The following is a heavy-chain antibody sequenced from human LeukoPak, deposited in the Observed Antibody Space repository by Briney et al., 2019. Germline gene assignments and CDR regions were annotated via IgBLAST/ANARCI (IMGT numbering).Heavy chain of an antibody. CDR1: GFTFSSYS. Sequence: GSLRLSCAASGFTFSSYSMNWVRQAPGKGLEWVSSISGSGGSTYYADSVKGRFTISRDNSKNTLYLQMNSLRAEDTAVYYCARDQAITMYSSGYYSQYDYWGQGTLVTVSS. CDR2: ISGSGGST. D-gene: IGHD3-22*01. V-gene: IGHV3-23*01. J-gene: IGHJ4*02. CDR3: ARDQAITMYSSGYYSQYDY.